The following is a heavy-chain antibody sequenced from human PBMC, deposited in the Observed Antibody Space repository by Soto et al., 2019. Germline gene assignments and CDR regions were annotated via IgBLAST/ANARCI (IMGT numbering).Heavy chain of an antibody. CDR2: ISAYNGNT. J-gene: IGHJ5*02. CDR1: GYTFTSYA. D-gene: IGHD3-22*01. CDR3: ARDRPYYDSSGYYYSPENWFDP. V-gene: IGHV1-18*01. Sequence: ASVKVSCKASGYTFTSYAMHWVRQAPGQGLEWMGWISAYNGNTNYAQKLQGRVTMTTDTSTSTAYMELRSLRSDDTAVYYCARDRPYYDSSGYYYSPENWFDPWGQGTLVTVSS.